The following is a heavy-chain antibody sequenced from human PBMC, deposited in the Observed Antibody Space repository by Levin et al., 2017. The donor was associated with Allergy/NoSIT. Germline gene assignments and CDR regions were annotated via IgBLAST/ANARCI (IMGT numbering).Heavy chain of an antibody. Sequence: ASVKVSCAASGFTFHIHGMSWVRQAPGKGLEWVASIGSSDTYYAESVKGRFTISRDNSQNTLYLYLDSLRADDTAVYFCAKDGVPGNGQWDAFDMWGQGTIVTVSS. CDR1: GFTFHIHG. CDR2: IGSSDT. CDR3: AKDGVPGNGQWDAFDM. V-gene: IGHV3-23*01. J-gene: IGHJ3*02. D-gene: IGHD6-19*01.